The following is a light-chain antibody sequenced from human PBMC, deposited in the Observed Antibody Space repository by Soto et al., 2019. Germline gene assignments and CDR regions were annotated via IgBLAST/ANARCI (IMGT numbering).Light chain of an antibody. CDR2: EVS. Sequence: QSALTQPASVSGSLGQSITISCTGTSSDVGGYNYVSWYQQRPGKAPKLLIFEVSYRPSGVSDRFSGSKSGNTASLTISGLQAEDEADYYCSSYTTSTTLRVLFGGGTKVTVL. CDR3: SSYTTSTTLRVL. J-gene: IGLJ2*01. CDR1: SSDVGGYNY. V-gene: IGLV2-14*01.